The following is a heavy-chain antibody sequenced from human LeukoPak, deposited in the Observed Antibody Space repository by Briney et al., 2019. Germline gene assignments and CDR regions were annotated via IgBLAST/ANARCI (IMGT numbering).Heavy chain of an antibody. D-gene: IGHD4-11*01. CDR1: GFTFSSYW. V-gene: IGHV3-74*01. Sequence: GGSLRLSCAASGFTFSSYWMHWVRQAPGKGLVWVSRAKGDASYTDYADSVKGRFTISRENARNTLYIHMYSLGAEVTAVYYCVRDREDYHLDSWGQGSLVTVSS. CDR2: AKGDASYT. J-gene: IGHJ4*02. CDR3: VRDREDYHLDS.